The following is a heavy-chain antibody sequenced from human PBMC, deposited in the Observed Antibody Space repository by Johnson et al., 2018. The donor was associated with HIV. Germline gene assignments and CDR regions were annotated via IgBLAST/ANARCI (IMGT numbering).Heavy chain of an antibody. CDR3: AREKIRAFDI. CDR2: ISYDGNNK. CDR1: GFTFSNYA. J-gene: IGHJ3*02. Sequence: MQLVESGGGVVQPGRSLRLTCAASGFTFSNYAMHWVRQAPGKGLEWVAVISYDGNNKYYADSLKGRFTISRDNSKNTLYLQMNSLRAEDTAVYYCAREKIRAFDIWGQGTMVTVSS. V-gene: IGHV3-30*04.